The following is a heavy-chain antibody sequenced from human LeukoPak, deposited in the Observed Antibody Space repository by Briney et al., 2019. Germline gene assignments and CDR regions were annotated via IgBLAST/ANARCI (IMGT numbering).Heavy chain of an antibody. CDR3: AREYYDILTGYGMDV. CDR2: ILYDGSNK. Sequence: GGSLRLSWAASGFSVSSYAMGSASQAAGKGLEWVEFILYDGSNKYYADSVKGRFTISRDNSKNTLYLQMNSLRAEDTAVYYCAREYYDILTGYGMDVWGKGTTVTVSS. V-gene: IGHV3-30*04. D-gene: IGHD3-9*01. J-gene: IGHJ6*04. CDR1: GFSVSSYA.